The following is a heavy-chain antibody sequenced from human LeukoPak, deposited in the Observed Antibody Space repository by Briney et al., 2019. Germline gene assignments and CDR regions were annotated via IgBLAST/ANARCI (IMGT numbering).Heavy chain of an antibody. J-gene: IGHJ3*02. V-gene: IGHV1-69*13. CDR2: IIPIFGTA. D-gene: IGHD2-21*02. CDR1: GGTFSSYA. Sequence: SVKVSCKASGGTFSSYAISWVRQAPGQGLEWMGGIIPIFGTANYAQKFQGRVTITADESTSTAYMELSGLRSEDTAVYYCARDPGGDCYPPCPDPFDIWGQGTMVTVSS. CDR3: ARDPGGDCYPPCPDPFDI.